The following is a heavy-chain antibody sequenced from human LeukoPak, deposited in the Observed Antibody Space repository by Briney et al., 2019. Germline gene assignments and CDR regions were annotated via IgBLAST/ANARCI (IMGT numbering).Heavy chain of an antibody. CDR3: TRDYYYRMDV. CDR1: GFTFSDNW. CDR2: IEGDGTGT. V-gene: IGHV3-74*01. Sequence: GGSLRLSCAASGFTFSDNWMHRVRQAPGKGLVWVSRIEGDGTGTVYADSVKGRFTISRDNAKNTLYLQMNSLRAEDTAVYYCTRDYYYRMDVWGKGTTVTVSS. J-gene: IGHJ6*04.